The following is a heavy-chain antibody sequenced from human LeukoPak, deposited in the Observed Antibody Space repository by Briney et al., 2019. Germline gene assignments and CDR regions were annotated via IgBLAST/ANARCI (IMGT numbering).Heavy chain of an antibody. V-gene: IGHV1-8*01. CDR1: GYTFTSYD. Sequence: ASVKVSCKASGYTFTSYDINWVRQATGQGLEWMGWTNPNSGNTGYAQKFQGRVTMTRNTSISTAYMELSSLRSEDTAVYYCARDRPRWLQSRGWFDPWGQGTLVTVSS. J-gene: IGHJ5*02. D-gene: IGHD5-24*01. CDR3: ARDRPRWLQSRGWFDP. CDR2: TNPNSGNT.